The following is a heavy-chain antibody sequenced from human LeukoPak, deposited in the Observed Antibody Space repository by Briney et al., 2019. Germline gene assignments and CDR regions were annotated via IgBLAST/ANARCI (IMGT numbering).Heavy chain of an antibody. J-gene: IGHJ3*02. CDR1: GYTFTSYA. CDR2: INAGNGNT. V-gene: IGHV1-3*01. Sequence: ASVKVSCKASGYTFTSYAMHWVRQAPGQRLEWMGWINAGNGNTKYSQKFQGRVTITRDTSASTAYMELSSLRSEDTAVYYCARGGGRMVRAPHAFDIWGQGTMVTVSS. CDR3: ARGGGRMVRAPHAFDI. D-gene: IGHD3-10*01.